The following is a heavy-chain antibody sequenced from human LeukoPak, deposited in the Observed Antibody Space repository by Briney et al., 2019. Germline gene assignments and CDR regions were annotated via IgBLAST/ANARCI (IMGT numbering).Heavy chain of an antibody. CDR1: GGSFSGYY. CDR2: INHSGSI. V-gene: IGHV4-34*01. Sequence: SETLSLTCAVYGGSFSGYYWSWIRQPPGKGLEWIGEINHSGSINYNPSLRSRVTISVDTSKNQFSLKLSSVTAADTAVYYCARTVVRGDQPEYYFDYWGQGTLVTVSS. CDR3: ARTVVRGDQPEYYFDY. J-gene: IGHJ4*02. D-gene: IGHD3-10*01.